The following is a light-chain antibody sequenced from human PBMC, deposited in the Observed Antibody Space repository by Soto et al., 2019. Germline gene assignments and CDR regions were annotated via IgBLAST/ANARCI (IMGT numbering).Light chain of an antibody. V-gene: IGLV1-40*01. CDR2: GIS. Sequence: QSVLTQPPSVSGAPGQRVTISCTGYNSNSGAGYDVHWYQQLPGTAPKLLIYGISNRPSGVPDRFSASKSGTSASLAITGLQAADEADYYGQSYDSSLSGWVFGGGTQLTVL. J-gene: IGLJ3*02. CDR1: NSNSGAGYD. CDR3: QSYDSSLSGWV.